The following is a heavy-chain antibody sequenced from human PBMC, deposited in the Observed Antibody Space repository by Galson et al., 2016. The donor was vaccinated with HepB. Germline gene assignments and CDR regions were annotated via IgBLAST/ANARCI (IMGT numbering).Heavy chain of an antibody. J-gene: IGHJ4*02. Sequence: SLRLSCAASGFTFDNYAMHWVRQAPGKGLEWISGINWSGASVAYGDSVRGRFTISRDNAKKSLYLQMNNLRPEDTALYYCAKDSKWYYDILTGYYIHYWGQGTPVTVSS. CDR3: AKDSKWYYDILTGYYIHY. CDR1: GFTFDNYA. V-gene: IGHV3-9*01. D-gene: IGHD3-9*01. CDR2: INWSGASV.